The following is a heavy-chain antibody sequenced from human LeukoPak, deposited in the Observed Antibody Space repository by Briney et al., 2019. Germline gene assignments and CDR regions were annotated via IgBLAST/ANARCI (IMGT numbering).Heavy chain of an antibody. V-gene: IGHV4-34*01. D-gene: IGHD2-15*01. CDR3: ARGVLFWVAATLSNWFDP. CDR1: GGSFSGYY. J-gene: IGHJ5*02. CDR2: INHSGST. Sequence: SETLSLTCAVYGGSFSGYYWSWIRQPPGKGLEWIGEINHSGSTNYNPSLKSRVTISVDTSKNQFSLKLSSVTAADTAVYYCARGVLFWVAATLSNWFDPWGQGTLVTVSS.